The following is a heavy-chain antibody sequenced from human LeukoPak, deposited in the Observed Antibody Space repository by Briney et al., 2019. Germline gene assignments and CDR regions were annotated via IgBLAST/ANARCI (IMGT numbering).Heavy chain of an antibody. J-gene: IGHJ3*01. CDR3: ARAVGPFDF. CDR1: GFTFSTYG. CDR2: IWYDGGIK. V-gene: IGHV3-33*01. Sequence: PGGSLRLSCAASGFTFSTYGMHRVRQAPGKGLEWVAVIWYDGGIKYYGDSVKGRFTISRDNSKNTLYLQMNSLRAEDTAMYYCARAVGPFDFWGPGTLVIVSS.